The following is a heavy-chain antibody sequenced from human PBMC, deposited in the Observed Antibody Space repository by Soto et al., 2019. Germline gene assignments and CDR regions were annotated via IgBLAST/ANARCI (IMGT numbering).Heavy chain of an antibody. CDR1: GFTFSDYY. CDR2: TSESSSYT. Sequence: QVQLVASGGGLVKPGGSLRLSCAASGFTFSDYYMSLIRQAPGKGLQWVSYTSESSSYTNYADSVKGRFTISRDNAKNSLYLQMISLRAEDTAVYYCARERDGMDVWCQGTTVTVSS. V-gene: IGHV3-11*05. J-gene: IGHJ6*02. CDR3: ARERDGMDV.